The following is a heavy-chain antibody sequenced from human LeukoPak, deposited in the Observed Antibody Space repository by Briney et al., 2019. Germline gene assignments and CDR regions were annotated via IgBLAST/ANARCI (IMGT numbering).Heavy chain of an antibody. D-gene: IGHD3-22*01. Sequence: PSETLSLTCTVSGGSISSCYWSWIRQPPGKGLEWIGYIYYSGSTNYNPSLKSRVTISVDTSKNQFSLKLSAVTAADTAVYYCARQAYDSRGYYSYNWFDPWGQGTLVTVSS. CDR3: ARQAYDSRGYYSYNWFDP. V-gene: IGHV4-59*08. CDR1: GGSISSCY. CDR2: IYYSGST. J-gene: IGHJ5*02.